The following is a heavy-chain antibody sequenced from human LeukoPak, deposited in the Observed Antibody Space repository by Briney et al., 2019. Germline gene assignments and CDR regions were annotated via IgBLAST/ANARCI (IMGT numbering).Heavy chain of an antibody. CDR1: GGXXXXYA. CDR2: IIPIFGTA. D-gene: IGHD5-24*01. V-gene: IGHV1-69*01. J-gene: IGHJ4*02. Sequence: KVSCKASGGXXXXYAXSWVRQXPXQGXEXMGGIIPIFGTANYAQKFQGRVTITADESTSTAYMELSSLRSEDTAVYYCASGRDGYRRFDYWGQGTLVTVSS. CDR3: ASGRDGYRRFDY.